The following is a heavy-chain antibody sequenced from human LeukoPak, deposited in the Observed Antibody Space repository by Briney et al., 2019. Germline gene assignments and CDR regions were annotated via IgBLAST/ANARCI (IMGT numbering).Heavy chain of an antibody. J-gene: IGHJ5*02. CDR2: INQDGSEK. V-gene: IGHV3-7*01. Sequence: GGSLRLSCAASGFSFSDYWMHWARQAPGKGLEWVANINQDGSEKYYVDSVKGRFTISRDNAKNSLYLQMNSVRGEDTAVYYCARGGPVKSIYDPHWYDPWGQGTLVTVSS. D-gene: IGHD5/OR15-5a*01. CDR1: GFSFSDYW. CDR3: ARGGPVKSIYDPHWYDP.